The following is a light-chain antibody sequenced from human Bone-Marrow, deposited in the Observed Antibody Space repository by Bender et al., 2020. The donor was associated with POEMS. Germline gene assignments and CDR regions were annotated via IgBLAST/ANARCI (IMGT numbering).Light chain of an antibody. Sequence: QSVLTQPPSASGTPGQRVTISCSGSGSNIGSRDVYWYQQVSGTAPKLLIYGYNNRPSGVPDRFSGSKSGTSASLAITGLQAEDEGDYYCQSYDNSLGGWVFGGGTKLTVL. V-gene: IGLV1-40*01. CDR2: GYN. CDR1: GSNIGSRD. CDR3: QSYDNSLGGWV. J-gene: IGLJ3*02.